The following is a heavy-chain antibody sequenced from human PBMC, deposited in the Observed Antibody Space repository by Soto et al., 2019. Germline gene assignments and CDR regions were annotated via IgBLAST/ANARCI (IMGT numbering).Heavy chain of an antibody. V-gene: IGHV3-30-3*01. CDR2: ISYDGSNK. Sequence: PVGSLRLACAASGFTVISYAMHCVRQAPCKGLEWVAFISYDGSNKYYADSVKGRFTISRDNPKNTLYLQMNSLRAEDTAVYYCARPLDPAGYYKIDYWGQATLVTVSS. CDR3: ARPLDPAGYYKIDY. J-gene: IGHJ4*02. D-gene: IGHD3-9*01. CDR1: GFTVISYA.